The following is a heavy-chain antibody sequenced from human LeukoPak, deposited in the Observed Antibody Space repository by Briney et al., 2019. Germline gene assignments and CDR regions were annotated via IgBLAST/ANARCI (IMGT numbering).Heavy chain of an antibody. CDR3: ASRGGRRGYHYIGY. V-gene: IGHV4-30-4*01. Sequence: PSETLSLTCTVSGGSISSGDYYWSWIRQPPGKGLEWIGYIYYSEMYNNPSLKSRVTISVDTSKNQFSLKLSSVTAADTAVYYCASRGGRRGYHYIGYWGQGTLVTVSS. CDR2: IYYSEM. D-gene: IGHD3-22*01. CDR1: GGSISSGDYY. J-gene: IGHJ4*02.